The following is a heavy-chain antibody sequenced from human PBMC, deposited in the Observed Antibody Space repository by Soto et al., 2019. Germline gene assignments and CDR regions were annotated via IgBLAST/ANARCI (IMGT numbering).Heavy chain of an antibody. V-gene: IGHV3-74*01. Sequence: PGGSLRLSCAASGFTFGNYWMHWVRQAPGKGLEWVSRMNSDGSTTNYADSVKGRFTISRDNAKNSLYLQMNGLRADDTALYYCAKSTITTSNYFDYWGQGTLVTVSS. CDR1: GFTFGNYW. J-gene: IGHJ4*02. CDR3: AKSTITTSNYFDY. D-gene: IGHD4-17*01. CDR2: MNSDGSTT.